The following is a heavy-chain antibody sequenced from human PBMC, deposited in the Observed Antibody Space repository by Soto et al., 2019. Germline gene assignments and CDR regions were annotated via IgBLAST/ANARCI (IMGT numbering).Heavy chain of an antibody. Sequence: EVQLLESGGGLVQPGGSLRLSCAASGFTFSSYAMSWVRQAPGKGLEWVSAISGSGGSTYYADSVMGRFTISRDNSKNTLYLQMNSLRAEDTAVYYCAKDLVGYCSGGSCYLDYWGQGTLVTVSS. D-gene: IGHD2-15*01. CDR1: GFTFSSYA. V-gene: IGHV3-23*01. J-gene: IGHJ4*02. CDR2: ISGSGGST. CDR3: AKDLVGYCSGGSCYLDY.